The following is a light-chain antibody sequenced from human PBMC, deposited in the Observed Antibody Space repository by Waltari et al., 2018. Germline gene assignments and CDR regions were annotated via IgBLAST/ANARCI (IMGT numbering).Light chain of an antibody. CDR3: QQVSSYPIS. V-gene: IGKV1-39*01. CDR1: QDIDIN. Sequence: DIQMKKSPSSLSASVGGTVTITCQASQDIDINLNWYQQRPGKDPKLLISRASVFLVEIPSRFSGSGSRTDFTLTINSLQPSAFATYYFQQVSSYPISFGGGTKVEIK. CDR2: RAS. J-gene: IGKJ4*01.